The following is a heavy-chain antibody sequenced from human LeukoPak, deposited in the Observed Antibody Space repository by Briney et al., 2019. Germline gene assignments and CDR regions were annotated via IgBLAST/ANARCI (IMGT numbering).Heavy chain of an antibody. V-gene: IGHV4-59*08. Sequence: PSETLSLTCAVSGVSVSGDYWSWIRQPPGKGLEWIGYIYYTGNTDYNPSLKSRVTVSMDTSKNQFSLKLTSVTAADTAVYYCARHPFSTPFDSWGQGTLVTVSS. CDR1: GVSVSGDY. J-gene: IGHJ4*02. D-gene: IGHD2/OR15-2a*01. CDR2: IYYTGNT. CDR3: ARHPFSTPFDS.